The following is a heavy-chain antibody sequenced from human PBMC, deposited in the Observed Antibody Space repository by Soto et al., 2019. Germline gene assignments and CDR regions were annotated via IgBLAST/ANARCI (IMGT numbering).Heavy chain of an antibody. CDR1: GFTFSFYA. Sequence: QVQLVESGGGVVQPGRSLRLSCAASGFTFSFYAIHWVRQAPGKGLEWVALLSYDGSSKYYADSVKGRFTISRDNSKNTLYLQMNSLRTDDTAVYYCAKDGARGSASYVLDSWGQGTLVTVSS. J-gene: IGHJ4*02. D-gene: IGHD2-2*01. CDR2: LSYDGSSK. V-gene: IGHV3-30*18. CDR3: AKDGARGSASYVLDS.